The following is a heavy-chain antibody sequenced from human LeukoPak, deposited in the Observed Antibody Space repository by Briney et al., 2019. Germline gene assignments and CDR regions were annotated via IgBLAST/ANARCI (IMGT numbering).Heavy chain of an antibody. D-gene: IGHD4-17*01. V-gene: IGHV3-23*01. J-gene: IGHJ4*02. Sequence: GGSLRLSCAASGFTFSSFVMTWVRQAPGKGLEWVSAISGSGGSTYYADSVKGRFTISRDNSKNTLYLQMNSLRAEDTAVYYCAKDSTVTTGGIFDYWGQGTLVTVSS. CDR3: AKDSTVTTGGIFDY. CDR1: GFTFSSFV. CDR2: ISGSGGST.